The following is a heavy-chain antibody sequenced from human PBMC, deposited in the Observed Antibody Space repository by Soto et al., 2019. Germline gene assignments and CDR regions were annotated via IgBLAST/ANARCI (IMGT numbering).Heavy chain of an antibody. CDR1: GGSISSSSYY. CDR2: IYYSGST. Sequence: LTCTVSGGSISSSSYYWGWIRQPPGKGLEWIGSIYYSGSTYYNPSLKSRVTISVDTSKNQFSLKLSSVTAADTAVYYCARLRTDRIVVVPAYYYYYYMDVWGKGTTVTVSS. V-gene: IGHV4-39*01. J-gene: IGHJ6*03. CDR3: ARLRTDRIVVVPAYYYYYYMDV. D-gene: IGHD2-2*01.